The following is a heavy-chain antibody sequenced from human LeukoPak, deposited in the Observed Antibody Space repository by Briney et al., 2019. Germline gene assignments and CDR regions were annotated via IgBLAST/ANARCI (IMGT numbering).Heavy chain of an antibody. J-gene: IGHJ4*02. D-gene: IGHD3-22*01. Sequence: ADSVKGRFTIPRDNSKNTLYLQMNSLRAEDAAVYYCAKVYDTSGYYYAMDFWGRGTLVTVSS. V-gene: IGHV3-23*01. CDR3: AKVYDTSGYYYAMDF.